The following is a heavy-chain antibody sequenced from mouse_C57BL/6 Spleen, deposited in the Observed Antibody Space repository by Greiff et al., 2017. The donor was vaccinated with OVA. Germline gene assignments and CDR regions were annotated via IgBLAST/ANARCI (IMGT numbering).Heavy chain of an antibody. CDR3: ATYDYVFAY. J-gene: IGHJ3*01. Sequence: DVQLVESEGGLVQPGSSMKLSCTASGFTFSDYYMAWVRQVPEKGLEWVANINYDGSSTYYLDSLKSRFIISRDNAKNILYLQMSSLKSEDTATYYCATYDYVFAYWGQGTLVTVSA. V-gene: IGHV5-16*01. CDR1: GFTFSDYY. D-gene: IGHD2-4*01. CDR2: INYDGSST.